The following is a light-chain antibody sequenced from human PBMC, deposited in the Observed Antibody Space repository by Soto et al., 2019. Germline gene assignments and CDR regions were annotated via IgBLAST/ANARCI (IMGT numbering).Light chain of an antibody. J-gene: IGLJ3*02. CDR2: EVS. CDR3: SSFTRFATLL. V-gene: IGLV2-14*01. Sequence: QSALTQPASVSGSPGQSITISCTGTSSDIGNYDFVSWYQQVPGTAPKAMIYEVSSRPSGVSNRFSGSKSGNTASLTISGLQAEDEADYYCSSFTRFATLLFGGGTKLTVL. CDR1: SSDIGNYDF.